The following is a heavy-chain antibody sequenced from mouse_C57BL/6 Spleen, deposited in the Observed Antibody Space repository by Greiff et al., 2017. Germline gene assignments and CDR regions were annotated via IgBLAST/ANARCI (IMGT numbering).Heavy chain of an antibody. J-gene: IGHJ4*01. Sequence: VQLQQSGPELVKPGASVKMSCKASGYTFTDYNMHWVKQSHGKSLEWIGYINPNNGGTSYNQKFKGKATLTVNQSSSPAYMELRSLTSEDSAVYYCARSDGYYPYAMDYWGQGTSVTVSS. CDR3: ARSDGYYPYAMDY. CDR1: GYTFTDYN. D-gene: IGHD2-3*01. V-gene: IGHV1-22*01. CDR2: INPNNGGT.